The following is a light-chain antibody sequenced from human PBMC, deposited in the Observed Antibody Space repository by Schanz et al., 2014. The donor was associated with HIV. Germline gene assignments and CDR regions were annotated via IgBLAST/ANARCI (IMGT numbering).Light chain of an antibody. Sequence: QSVLTQPPSVSAAPGQKVTISCSGSTSNIAHNFVSWYQQLPGTAPKLLIYDNYKRPSEIPDRFSASKSGTSATLAITGLQTGDEADYYCGSWDSSLKAVVFGGGTQLTVL. V-gene: IGLV1-51*01. CDR2: DNY. CDR1: TSNIAHNF. CDR3: GSWDSSLKAVV. J-gene: IGLJ2*01.